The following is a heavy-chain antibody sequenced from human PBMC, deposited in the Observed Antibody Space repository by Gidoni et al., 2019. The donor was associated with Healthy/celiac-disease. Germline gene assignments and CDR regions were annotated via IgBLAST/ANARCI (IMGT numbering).Heavy chain of an antibody. D-gene: IGHD3-16*02. CDR1: GFTSSSYA. Sequence: QVQLVESGGGVVQPGRSLRRSCAASGFTSSSYAMHWVRQAPGKGLEWVAVISYDGSNKYYADSVKGRFTISRDNSKNTLYLQMNSLRAEDTAVYYCAKADVWGSYRSQIDYWGQGTLVTVSS. CDR3: AKADVWGSYRSQIDY. V-gene: IGHV3-30*04. CDR2: ISYDGSNK. J-gene: IGHJ4*02.